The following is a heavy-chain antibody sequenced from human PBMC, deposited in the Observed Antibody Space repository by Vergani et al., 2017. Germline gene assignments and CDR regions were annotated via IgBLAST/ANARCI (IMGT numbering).Heavy chain of an antibody. V-gene: IGHV3-48*04. D-gene: IGHD3-3*01. Sequence: EVQLVESGGGLVQPGRSLRLSCAASGFTFSSYSMNWVRQAPGKGLEWVSYISSSSSTIYYADSVKGRFTISRDNAKNSLYLQMNSLRAEDTAVYYCARDQHDFWSGYQIYYYYMDVWGKGTTVTVSS. J-gene: IGHJ6*03. CDR1: GFTFSSYS. CDR2: ISSSSSTI. CDR3: ARDQHDFWSGYQIYYYYMDV.